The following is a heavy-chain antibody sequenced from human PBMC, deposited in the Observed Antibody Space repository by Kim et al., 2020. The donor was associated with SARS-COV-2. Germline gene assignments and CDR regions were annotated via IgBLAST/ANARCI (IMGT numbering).Heavy chain of an antibody. V-gene: IGHV4-39*07. D-gene: IGHD3-22*01. CDR2: IYHSGST. Sequence: SETLSLTCTVSGDSISSSGYYWAWIRQPPGKGLEWIGSIYHSGSTFYSPSLKSRVTMSVDTSKNQFSLKLSSVTAADTAVYYCAREGPYYYASNGYYGVCGQGTLVTVSS. CDR1: GDSISSSGYY. CDR3: AREGPYYYASNGYYGV. J-gene: IGHJ4*02.